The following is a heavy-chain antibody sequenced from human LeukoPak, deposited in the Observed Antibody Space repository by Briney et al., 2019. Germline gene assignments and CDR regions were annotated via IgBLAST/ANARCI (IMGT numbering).Heavy chain of an antibody. CDR1: GGSISSSNW. J-gene: IGHJ4*02. V-gene: IGHV4-4*02. CDR3: ARDATYYYGSSGYSVFDY. Sequence: SETLSLTCAVSGGSISSSNWWSWVRQPPGKGLEWIGEIYHSGSTNYNPSLKSRVTISVDKSKNQFSLKLSSVTAADTAVYYCARDATYYYGSSGYSVFDYWGQGTLVTVSS. CDR2: IYHSGST. D-gene: IGHD3-22*01.